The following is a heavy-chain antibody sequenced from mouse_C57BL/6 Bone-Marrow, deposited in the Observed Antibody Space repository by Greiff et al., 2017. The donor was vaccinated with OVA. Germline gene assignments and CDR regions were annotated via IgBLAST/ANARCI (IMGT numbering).Heavy chain of an antibody. Sequence: EVKLMESGGGLVQPGESLKLSCESNEYEFPSHDMSWVRKTPEKRLELVAAINSDGGSTYYPDTMERRFIISRDNTKKTLYLQMSSLRSEDTALYYCARQGPYYYAMDYWGQGTSVTVSS. V-gene: IGHV5-2*01. J-gene: IGHJ4*01. CDR3: ARQGPYYYAMDY. CDR1: EYEFPSHD. CDR2: INSDGGST.